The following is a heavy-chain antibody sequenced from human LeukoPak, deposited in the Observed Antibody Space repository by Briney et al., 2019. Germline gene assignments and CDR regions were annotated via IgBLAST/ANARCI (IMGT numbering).Heavy chain of an antibody. V-gene: IGHV3-23*01. Sequence: GGSLRLSCAASGFTFSSYAMNWVRQAPGRGLEWVSGISASGGSTYYADSVKGRFTIFRDNSKNTLNLQMNSLRAEDTAVYYCAKDPNGDYVGAFDMRGQGTLVTVSS. J-gene: IGHJ3*02. D-gene: IGHD4-17*01. CDR1: GFTFSSYA. CDR2: ISASGGST. CDR3: AKDPNGDYVGAFDM.